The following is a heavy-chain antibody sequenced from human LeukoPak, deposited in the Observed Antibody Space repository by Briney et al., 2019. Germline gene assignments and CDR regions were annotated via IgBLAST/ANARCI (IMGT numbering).Heavy chain of an antibody. D-gene: IGHD3-22*01. J-gene: IGHJ4*02. Sequence: PSETLSLTCAVSGYSISSGYYWGWIRQPPGKGLEWIGSIYHSGNTRCNPSLKSRVTMSVDTSKNQFSLKLTSVTAADTAVYYCATSVVVITRFDFWGQGTLVTVSS. CDR1: GYSISSGYY. V-gene: IGHV4-38-2*01. CDR2: IYHSGNT. CDR3: ATSVVVITRFDF.